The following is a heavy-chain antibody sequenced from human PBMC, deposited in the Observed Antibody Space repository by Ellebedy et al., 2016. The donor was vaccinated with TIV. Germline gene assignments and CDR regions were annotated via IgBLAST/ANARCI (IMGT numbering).Heavy chain of an antibody. CDR2: ISSSSSYI. J-gene: IGHJ6*02. Sequence: GESLKISCAASGFTFSSYSMNWVRQAPGKGLEWVSSISSSSSYIYYADSVKGRFTISRDNAKNSLYLQMNSLRAEDTAVYYCAKEIPYYYYGMDVWGHGTTVTVSS. CDR3: AKEIPYYYYGMDV. CDR1: GFTFSSYS. D-gene: IGHD2-21*01. V-gene: IGHV3-21*01.